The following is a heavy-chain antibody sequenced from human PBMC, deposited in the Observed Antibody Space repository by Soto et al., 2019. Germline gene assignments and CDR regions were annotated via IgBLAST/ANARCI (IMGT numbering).Heavy chain of an antibody. CDR1: GDSINSYY. Sequence: PSETLSLTCTVSGDSINSYYWGWIRQPPGKRLEWIGYIFYSGTTNFNPSLRSRVTISVDMSKNQFSLMLTSVTAADTAVYYCARLTRGWPGGGLDPWGQGIQVTVSS. V-gene: IGHV4-59*01. CDR2: IFYSGTT. CDR3: ARLTRGWPGGGLDP. D-gene: IGHD6-19*01. J-gene: IGHJ5*02.